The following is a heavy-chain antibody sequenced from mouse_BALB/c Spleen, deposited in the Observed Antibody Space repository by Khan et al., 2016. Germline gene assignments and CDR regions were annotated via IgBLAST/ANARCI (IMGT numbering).Heavy chain of an antibody. CDR1: GDSITSGY. CDR2: ISHSGST. Sequence: EVQLQESGPSLVKLSQTLSLTCSVSGDSITSGYWNWIRKFPGNKLEYMGYISHSGSTYYNPSLKSRISITRDTSKNQYYLQLNSVTTEDTATYYRVRYDGSTYVRGMDYWGQGTSVTVSS. CDR3: VRYDGSTYVRGMDY. J-gene: IGHJ4*01. V-gene: IGHV3-8*02. D-gene: IGHD1-1*01.